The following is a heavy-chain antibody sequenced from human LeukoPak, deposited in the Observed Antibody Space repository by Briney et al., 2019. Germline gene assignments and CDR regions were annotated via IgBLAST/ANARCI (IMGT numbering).Heavy chain of an antibody. CDR2: INPNSGGT. V-gene: IGHV1-2*02. CDR3: ARDGDYGDYYFDY. Sequence: ASVKVSCKASGYTFTGYYMHLVRQAPGQGLGWMGWINPNSGGTNYAQKFQGRVTMTRATSISTAYMELSRLRSDDTAVYCCARDGDYGDYYFDYGGQGTLVTVSS. J-gene: IGHJ4*02. CDR1: GYTFTGYY. D-gene: IGHD4-17*01.